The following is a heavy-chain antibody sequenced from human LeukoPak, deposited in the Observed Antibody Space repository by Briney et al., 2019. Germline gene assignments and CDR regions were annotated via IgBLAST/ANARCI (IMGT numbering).Heavy chain of an antibody. Sequence: PGGSLRLSCAASGFTFDDYGMSWVRQAPGKGLEWVSGVNWNGGSTGYADSVKGRFTISRDNAKNSLYLQMNSLRAEDTALYYCARSLYNWNFDMDAFDIWGQGTMVTVSS. CDR3: ARSLYNWNFDMDAFDI. D-gene: IGHD1-7*01. CDR2: VNWNGGST. CDR1: GFTFDDYG. V-gene: IGHV3-20*04. J-gene: IGHJ3*02.